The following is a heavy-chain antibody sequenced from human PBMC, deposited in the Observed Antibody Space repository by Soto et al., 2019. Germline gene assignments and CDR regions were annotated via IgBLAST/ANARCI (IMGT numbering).Heavy chain of an antibody. CDR2: TRNRANGYTT. D-gene: IGHD3-10*01. V-gene: IGHV3-72*01. CDR1: GFTFSDHY. CDR3: ARAFYGSGSYSLDY. Sequence: EVQLVESGGGLVQPGGSLRLSCAASGFTFSDHYMDWVRQAPAKGLEWVGRTRNRANGYTTEYAASVNGRFTISRDDSKNSLYLQMNSLKTEDTAVYYCARAFYGSGSYSLDYWGQGALVTVSS. J-gene: IGHJ4*02.